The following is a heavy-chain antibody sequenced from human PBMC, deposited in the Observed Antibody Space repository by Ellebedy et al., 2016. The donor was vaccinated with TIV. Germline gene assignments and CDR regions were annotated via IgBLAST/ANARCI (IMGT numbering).Heavy chain of an antibody. D-gene: IGHD2-21*01. CDR1: GFTFSTYW. CDR2: IKKDGSEK. Sequence: GESLKISCAASGFTFSTYWMSWVRQAPGKGLEWVANIKKDGSEKYYVDSVKGRFTISRANAENSLYLEMNSLRAEDSAIYYCARLAHDCWYGVDYWGQGTLVSVSS. J-gene: IGHJ4*02. CDR3: ARLAHDCWYGVDY. V-gene: IGHV3-7*03.